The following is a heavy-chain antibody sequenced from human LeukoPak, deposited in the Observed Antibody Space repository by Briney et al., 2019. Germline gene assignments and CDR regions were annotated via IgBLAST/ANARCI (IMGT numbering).Heavy chain of an antibody. CDR3: ARDAPYGSGSYYNDYYYMDV. D-gene: IGHD3-10*01. J-gene: IGHJ6*03. Sequence: SETLSLTCTVSGGSISSGGYYWSWLRQPPGKGLEWIGYIYYSGSTNYNPSLKSRVTISVDTSKNQFSLKLSSVTAADTAVYYCARDAPYGSGSYYNDYYYMDVGGKGTTVTVSS. CDR1: GGSISSGGYY. V-gene: IGHV4-61*08. CDR2: IYYSGST.